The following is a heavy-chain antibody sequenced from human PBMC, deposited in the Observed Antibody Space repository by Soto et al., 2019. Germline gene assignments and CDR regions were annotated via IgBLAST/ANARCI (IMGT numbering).Heavy chain of an antibody. V-gene: IGHV4-39*01. CDR3: ARHGGSGWYVVDY. J-gene: IGHJ4*02. D-gene: IGHD6-19*01. CDR1: GGSISGSSYH. CDR2: IHYSGST. Sequence: SETLSLTCAVSGGSISGSSYHWGWIRQPPGKGLEWIGSIHYSGSTYYNPSLKSRVTISVDTSKNQFSLKLTSVTAADTAVYHCARHGGSGWYVVDYWGQGTLVTVSS.